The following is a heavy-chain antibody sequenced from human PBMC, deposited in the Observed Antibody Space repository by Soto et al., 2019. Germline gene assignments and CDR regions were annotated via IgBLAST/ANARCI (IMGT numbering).Heavy chain of an antibody. CDR1: GFTFSNAW. J-gene: IGHJ4*02. Sequence: GGSLRLSCAASGFTFSNAWMSWVRQAPGKGLEWVGRIKSKTDGGTTDYAAPVKGRFTISRDDSKNTLYLQMNSLKTEDTAVYYCTTDRVEITMVRGVIIEFDYWGQGTLVTVSS. D-gene: IGHD3-10*01. V-gene: IGHV3-15*01. CDR2: IKSKTDGGTT. CDR3: TTDRVEITMVRGVIIEFDY.